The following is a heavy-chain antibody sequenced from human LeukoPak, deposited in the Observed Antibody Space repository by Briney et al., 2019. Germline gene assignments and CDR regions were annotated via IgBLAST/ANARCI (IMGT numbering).Heavy chain of an antibody. V-gene: IGHV4-59*12. Sequence: SSETLSLTCTVSGVSISSYYWSWIRQPPGKGLEWIGYIYYSGSTNYNPSLKSRVTISVDTSKNQFSLKLSSVTAADTAVYYCARVKTPFMVREVFDYWGQGTLVTVSS. CDR1: GVSISSYY. D-gene: IGHD3-10*01. J-gene: IGHJ4*02. CDR3: ARVKTPFMVREVFDY. CDR2: IYYSGST.